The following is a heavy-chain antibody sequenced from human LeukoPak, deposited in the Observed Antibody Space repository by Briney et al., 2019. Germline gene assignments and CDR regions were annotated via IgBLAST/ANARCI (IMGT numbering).Heavy chain of an antibody. CDR2: ISSSGSTI. V-gene: IGHV3-11*01. D-gene: IGHD2-8*01. J-gene: IGHJ4*02. CDR1: GFTFSDYY. CDR3: ARDYCTNGVCFVNDY. Sequence: GGSLRLSCAASGFTFSDYYMSCIRQAPGKGLEWVSYISSSGSTIYYADSVKGRFTISRDNAKDSLYPQMNSLRADETAVYYCARDYCTNGVCFVNDYWGQGTLVTVSS.